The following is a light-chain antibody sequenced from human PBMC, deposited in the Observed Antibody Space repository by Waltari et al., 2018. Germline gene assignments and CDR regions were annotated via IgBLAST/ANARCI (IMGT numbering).Light chain of an antibody. CDR3: CSYAGSSTLV. Sequence: QSALTQPRSVSGSPGQSVTISCTGTSSDVGGYNYVSWYQQHPGKAPKLMIYDGNKRPSGVPDRFSGSKSGNTASLTISGLQAEDEADYYCCSYAGSSTLVFGGGTKLTVL. CDR2: DGN. CDR1: SSDVGGYNY. J-gene: IGLJ2*01. V-gene: IGLV2-11*01.